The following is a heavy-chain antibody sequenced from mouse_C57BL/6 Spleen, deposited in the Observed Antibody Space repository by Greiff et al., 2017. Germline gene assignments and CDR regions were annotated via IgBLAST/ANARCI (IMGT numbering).Heavy chain of an antibody. CDR3: ARIMTTGPFDY. Sequence: VKLMESGAELVKPGASVKISCKASGYAFTSYWMQWVKQRPGQGLEWIGEIDPSDSYTNYNQKFKGKATLTVDTSSSTAYMQLSSLTSEDSAVYYCARIMTTGPFDYWGQGTTLTVSS. D-gene: IGHD1-1*01. CDR1: GYAFTSYW. V-gene: IGHV1-50*01. CDR2: IDPSDSYT. J-gene: IGHJ2*01.